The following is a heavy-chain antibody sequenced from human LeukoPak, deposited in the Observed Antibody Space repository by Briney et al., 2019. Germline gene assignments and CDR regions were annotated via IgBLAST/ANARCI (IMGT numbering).Heavy chain of an antibody. CDR2: IWYDGSNE. D-gene: IGHD1-26*01. J-gene: IGHJ6*03. V-gene: IGHV3-33*01. CDR3: ATNSGTPPRYMNV. CDR1: GLTFRNYG. Sequence: GVSLRLSCAASGLTFRNYGMHWVRQAPGRGLEWVAVIWYDGSNEVYADSVKGRFTISRDNSKKMLYLQMNSLRDEDTAVYYCATNSGTPPRYMNVWGKGTTVSVSS.